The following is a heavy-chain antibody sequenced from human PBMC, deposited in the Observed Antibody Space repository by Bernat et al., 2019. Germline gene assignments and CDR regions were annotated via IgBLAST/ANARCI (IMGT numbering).Heavy chain of an antibody. V-gene: IGHV3-7*01. CDR1: GFTFSSYW. CDR3: VRRGYSCRYGMDV. J-gene: IGHJ6*02. Sequence: EVQLVESGGGLVQPGGSLRLSCAASGFTFSSYWMSWVRQAPGKGLEWVANIKQDGSEKYNVEAMTSRFTISRDNAKNSLYLQMNSLRAEDTAVYYCVRRGYSCRYGMDVWGQGTTVTVSS. D-gene: IGHD5-18*01. CDR2: IKQDGSEK.